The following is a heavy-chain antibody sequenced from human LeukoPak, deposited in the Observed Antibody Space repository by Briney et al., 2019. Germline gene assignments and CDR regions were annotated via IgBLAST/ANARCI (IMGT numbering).Heavy chain of an antibody. V-gene: IGHV3-23*01. CDR3: ATPPYCSSTSCPLYYFDY. D-gene: IGHD2-2*01. Sequence: QAGGSLRLSCAASGFTFSSYAMSWVRQAPGKGLEWVSAISGSGGSSYYADSVKGRFTISRDNSKNTLYLQMNSLRAEDTAVYYCATPPYCSSTSCPLYYFDYWGQGTLVTVSS. CDR2: ISGSGGSS. CDR1: GFTFSSYA. J-gene: IGHJ4*02.